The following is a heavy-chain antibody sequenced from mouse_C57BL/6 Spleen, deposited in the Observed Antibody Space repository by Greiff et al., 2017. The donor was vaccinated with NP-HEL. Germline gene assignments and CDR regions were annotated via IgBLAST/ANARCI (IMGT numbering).Heavy chain of an antibody. D-gene: IGHD1-1*01. J-gene: IGHJ1*03. CDR2: IYPSDSET. Sequence: QVQLQQPGAELVRPGSSVKLSCKASGYTFTSYWMDWVKQRPGQGLEWIGNIYPSDSETHYNQKFKDKATLTVDKSSSTAYMQLSSLTSEDSAVYYCARTIGYYGSRYFDVWGTGTTVTVAS. CDR1: GYTFTSYW. CDR3: ARTIGYYGSRYFDV. V-gene: IGHV1-61*01.